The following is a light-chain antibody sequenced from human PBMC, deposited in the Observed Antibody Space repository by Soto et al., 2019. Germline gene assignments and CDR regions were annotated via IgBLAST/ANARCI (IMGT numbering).Light chain of an antibody. Sequence: EIVLTQSPPTLSLSPGERATLSCRASQSVSSYLAWYQQKPGQAPRLLIYDASNRATGIPARFSGSGSGTDFTLTISSLEPEDFAVYYCQQRSNWPTFGGGTKVKIK. CDR2: DAS. CDR3: QQRSNWPT. V-gene: IGKV3-11*01. CDR1: QSVSSY. J-gene: IGKJ4*01.